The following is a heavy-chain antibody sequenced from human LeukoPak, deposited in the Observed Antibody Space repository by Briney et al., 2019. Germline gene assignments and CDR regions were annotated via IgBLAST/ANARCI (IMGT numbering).Heavy chain of an antibody. CDR1: GYTFTGYY. CDR3: ARERDYYGSGTFDY. Sequence: ASVKVSCKASGYTFTGYYIHWVRQAPGQGLEWMGWINPNSGDTKYAQKFRGRVTMTRDTSISTAYMELSRLRSDDTAVYYCARERDYYGSGTFDYWGQGTLVTVSS. D-gene: IGHD3-10*01. CDR2: INPNSGDT. V-gene: IGHV1-2*02. J-gene: IGHJ4*02.